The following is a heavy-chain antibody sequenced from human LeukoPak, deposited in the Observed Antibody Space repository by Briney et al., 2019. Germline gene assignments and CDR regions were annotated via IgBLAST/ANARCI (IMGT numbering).Heavy chain of an antibody. D-gene: IGHD3-16*01. CDR3: GRRDGAA. CDR1: GDSISGSRFY. J-gene: IGHJ5*02. Sequence: NPSETLSLTCTVSGDSISGSRFYWGWIRQPPGKGLEWIVTIYYTGSTFYNPSLQSRVTMSVDSSKNQFSLKLTSVTAADTAIYYCGRRDGAAWGQGTLVAVSS. V-gene: IGHV4-39*01. CDR2: IYYTGST.